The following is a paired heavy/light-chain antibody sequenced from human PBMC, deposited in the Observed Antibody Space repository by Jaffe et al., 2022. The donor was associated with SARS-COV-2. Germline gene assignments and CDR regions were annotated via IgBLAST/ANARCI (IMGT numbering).Light chain of an antibody. V-gene: IGKV3-15*01. CDR3: QQYNNWPLLT. CDR1: QSVSSD. Sequence: EIGMTQSPVTLSVSPGERATLSCRASQSVSSDLAWYQQKPGQAPRLLIHGASTRATGVPARFSGSGSGTEFTLTISGLQSEDFAIYYCQQYNNWPLLTFGGGTKVEIK. J-gene: IGKJ4*01. CDR2: GAS.
Heavy chain of an antibody. V-gene: IGHV3-21*02. CDR2: ISSRSSYI. Sequence: EDKLVESGGGLVKPGGSLRLSCSASGFTLSDYSMTWVRQTPGKGLEWVSYISSRSSYIYYADSVKGRFTIFRDNAKNSLYLEMNSLRVEDTAVYYCARDVATSGTYLDPWGQGTLVTVSS. CDR1: GFTLSDYS. CDR3: ARDVATSGTYLDP. D-gene: IGHD1-26*01. J-gene: IGHJ5*02.